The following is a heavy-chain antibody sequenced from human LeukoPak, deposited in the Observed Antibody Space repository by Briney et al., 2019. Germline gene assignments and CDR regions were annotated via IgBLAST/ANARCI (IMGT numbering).Heavy chain of an antibody. CDR1: GFTVSSNY. V-gene: IGHV3-66*01. Sequence: GGSLRLSCAASGFTVSSNYMSWVRQAPGKGLEWVSVIYSGGSTYYAESVNGRFTISRDNCKNTLYLQMNSLRAEDTAVYYCARDRYYYDSSGSIWGQGTMVTVSS. D-gene: IGHD3-22*01. J-gene: IGHJ3*02. CDR3: ARDRYYYDSSGSI. CDR2: IYSGGST.